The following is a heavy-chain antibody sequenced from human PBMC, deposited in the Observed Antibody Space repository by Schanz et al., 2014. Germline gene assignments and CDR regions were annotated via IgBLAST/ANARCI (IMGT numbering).Heavy chain of an antibody. J-gene: IGHJ4*02. D-gene: IGHD2-21*01. CDR2: IRYDGRNK. CDR1: GFTFISYD. V-gene: IGHV3-33*08. CDR3: AREDCSATSCYFRY. Sequence: VQLVESGGGLAQPGGSLRLSCVASGFTFISYDIHWVRQAPGKGLEWVAVIRYDGRNKNFVESVKGRFTISRDNSNNTVYLQMNTLRAEDTAVYYCAREDCSATSCYFRYWGQGTLVTVSS.